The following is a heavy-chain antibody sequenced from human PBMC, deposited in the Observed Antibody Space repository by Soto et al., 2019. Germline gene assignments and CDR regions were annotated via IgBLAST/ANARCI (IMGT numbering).Heavy chain of an antibody. CDR3: ARGRQQWLITPGDY. V-gene: IGHV1-18*01. CDR1: GYSFPSHI. CDR2: ISPYNGNT. Sequence: QVQLVQSGAEVKKPGASVRVSCKTSGYSFPSHITSWVRQAPGQGLEWMGWISPYNGNTKFAQKLQGRVSMTADTSSSTVYMEMMSLTSDDTAVYFCARGRQQWLITPGDYWGQGTLVTVSS. J-gene: IGHJ4*02. D-gene: IGHD6-19*01.